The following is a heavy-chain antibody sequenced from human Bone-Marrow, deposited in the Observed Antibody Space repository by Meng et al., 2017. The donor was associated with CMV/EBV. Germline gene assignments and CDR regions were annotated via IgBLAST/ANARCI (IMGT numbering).Heavy chain of an antibody. CDR2: IYSGGSRT. CDR1: GFTFSSYA. V-gene: IGHV3-23*03. D-gene: IGHD4-17*01. Sequence: GGSLRLSCAASGFTFSSYAMSWVRQAPGKGLEWVSVIYSGGSRTYYADSVKGRFTISRDNSKNTLYLQMNSQRAEDTAVYYCAKGSLRDPVTPYYYYYGMDVWGQGTTVTVSS. CDR3: AKGSLRDPVTPYYYYYGMDV. J-gene: IGHJ6*02.